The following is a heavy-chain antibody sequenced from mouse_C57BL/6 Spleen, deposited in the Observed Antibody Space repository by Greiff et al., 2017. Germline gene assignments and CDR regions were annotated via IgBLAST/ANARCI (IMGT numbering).Heavy chain of an antibody. CDR1: GYTFTSYW. CDR3: AREITTVVANFDY. CDR2: IDPSDSYT. Sequence: QVQLQQPGAELVKPGASVKLSCKASGYTFTSYWMQWVKQRPGQGLEWIGEIDPSDSYTNYNQKFKGKATLTVDTSSSTAYMQLSSLTSEDSAVYYCAREITTVVANFDYWGQGTTLTVSS. D-gene: IGHD1-1*01. V-gene: IGHV1-50*01. J-gene: IGHJ2*01.